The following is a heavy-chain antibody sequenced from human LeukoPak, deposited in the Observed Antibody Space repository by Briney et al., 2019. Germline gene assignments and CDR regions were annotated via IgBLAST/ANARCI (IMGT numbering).Heavy chain of an antibody. J-gene: IGHJ4*02. CDR2: ISSSSSYI. CDR3: ARDLDRHYGSGSYPLGY. D-gene: IGHD3-10*01. Sequence: GGSLRLSCAPSGFTFSSYTMNWVRQAPGKGLEWVSSISSSSSYIYYADSVKGRFTISRDNAKNSLYLQMNSLRAEDTAVYYCARDLDRHYGSGSYPLGYWGQGTLVTVSS. CDR1: GFTFSSYT. V-gene: IGHV3-21*04.